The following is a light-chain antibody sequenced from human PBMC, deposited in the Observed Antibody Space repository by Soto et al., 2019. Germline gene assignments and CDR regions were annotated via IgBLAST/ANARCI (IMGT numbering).Light chain of an antibody. CDR1: QRFSSTF. CDR2: GAS. CDR3: QQYASSVT. Sequence: EILLTQSPDSLSLSPGDRATLSCRASQRFSSTFFAWYQQKPGQAPRLLIYGASSSATGIPDRFSGSGYGADFTLTISGLEPEDFAVYYCQQYASSVTVGQGTKVEI. V-gene: IGKV3-20*01. J-gene: IGKJ1*01.